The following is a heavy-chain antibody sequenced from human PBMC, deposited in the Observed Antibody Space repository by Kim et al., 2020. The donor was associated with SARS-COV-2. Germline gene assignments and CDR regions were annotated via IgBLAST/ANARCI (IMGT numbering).Heavy chain of an antibody. CDR3: ARIVATIRVFDY. Sequence: YYVDSVKGRYTISRDNAKNSLYLQVNSLRAEDTAVYYCARIVATIRVFDYWGQGTLVTVYS. D-gene: IGHD5-12*01. V-gene: IGHV3-7*04. J-gene: IGHJ4*02.